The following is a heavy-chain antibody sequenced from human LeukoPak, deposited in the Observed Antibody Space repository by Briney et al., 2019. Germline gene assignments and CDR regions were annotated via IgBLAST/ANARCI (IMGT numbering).Heavy chain of an antibody. CDR3: ARLEGGGVGYNSYSVALDTPTDY. V-gene: IGHV1-2*02. CDR1: GYTFTGYY. J-gene: IGHJ4*02. D-gene: IGHD5-24*01. Sequence: ASVKVSCKASGYTFTGYYMHWVRQAPGQGLEWMGWINPNSGGTNYAQKFQGRVTMTRDTSISTAYMELSRLRSDDTAVYYCARLEGGGVGYNSYSVALDTPTDYWGQGTRVTVSS. CDR2: INPNSGGT.